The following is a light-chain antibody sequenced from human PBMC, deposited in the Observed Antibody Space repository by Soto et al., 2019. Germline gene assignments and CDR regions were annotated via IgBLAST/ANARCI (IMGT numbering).Light chain of an antibody. CDR1: NIRSKS. J-gene: IGLJ1*01. Sequence: SSELTQPPSVSVAPGQTARITCGANNIRSKSVHWYRQKPGQAPVLVVYDVYARPSGIPDRFSGSNSGNTATLIINRVEAGDEADYYCQVWDSSSLQYVFGTGTKLTVL. V-gene: IGLV3-21*02. CDR2: DVY. CDR3: QVWDSSSLQYV.